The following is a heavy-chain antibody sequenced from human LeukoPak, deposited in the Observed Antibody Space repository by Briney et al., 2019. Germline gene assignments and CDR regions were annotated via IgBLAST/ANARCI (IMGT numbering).Heavy chain of an antibody. CDR3: ARESESYDSSGSTFGY. Sequence: GGSPRLSCAASGFTFSSYWMHWVRQAPGKGLVWVSRINSDGSSTSYADSVKGRFTISRDNAKNTLYLQMNSLRAEDTAVYYCARESESYDSSGSTFGYWGQGSLVTVSS. J-gene: IGHJ4*02. V-gene: IGHV3-74*01. CDR2: INSDGSST. D-gene: IGHD3-22*01. CDR1: GFTFSSYW.